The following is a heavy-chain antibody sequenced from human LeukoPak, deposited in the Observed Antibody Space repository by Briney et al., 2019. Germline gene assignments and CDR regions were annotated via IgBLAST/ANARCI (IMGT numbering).Heavy chain of an antibody. Sequence: PGGSLRLSCAASGFTFSSYSMNWVRQAPGKGLEWVSSISSSSSYIYYADSVKGRFTISRDNAKNSLYLQMNSLRAEDTAVYYCASLEVPAAMAWHAFDIWGQGTMVTVSS. CDR2: ISSSSSYI. CDR1: GFTFSSYS. D-gene: IGHD2-2*01. CDR3: ASLEVPAAMAWHAFDI. J-gene: IGHJ3*02. V-gene: IGHV3-21*01.